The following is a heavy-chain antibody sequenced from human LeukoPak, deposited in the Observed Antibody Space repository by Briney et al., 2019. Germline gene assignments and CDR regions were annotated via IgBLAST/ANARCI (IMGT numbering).Heavy chain of an antibody. CDR3: ARDRITMVRGVIGWFDP. CDR1: GGTFSSYA. D-gene: IGHD3-10*01. J-gene: IGHJ5*02. CDR2: IIPILGIA. Sequence: SVKVSCKASGGTFSSYAISWVRQAPGQGLEWMGRIIPILGIANYAQKFQGRVTITADKSTSTAYIGLSTLRSEDTAVYYCARDRITMVRGVIGWFDPWGQGTLVTVSS. V-gene: IGHV1-69*04.